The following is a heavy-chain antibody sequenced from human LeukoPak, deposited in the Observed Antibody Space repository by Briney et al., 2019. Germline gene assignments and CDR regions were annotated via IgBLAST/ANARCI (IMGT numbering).Heavy chain of an antibody. V-gene: IGHV3-15*01. J-gene: IGHJ6*02. CDR3: TTSGSGYFYYYGMDV. CDR2: IKSKTDGGTT. CDR1: GFTFSNAW. D-gene: IGHD3-22*01. Sequence: KTGGSLRLSCAASGFTFSNAWMSWVRQAPGKGLEWVGRIKSKTDGGTTDYAAPVKGRFTISRDDSKNTLYLQMNSLKTEDTAVYYCTTSGSGYFYYYGMDVWGQGTTVTVSS.